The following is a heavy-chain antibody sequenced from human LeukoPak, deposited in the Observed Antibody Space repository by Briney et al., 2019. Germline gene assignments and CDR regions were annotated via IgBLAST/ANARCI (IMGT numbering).Heavy chain of an antibody. CDR3: TSYQNLLWLSHQFDP. Sequence: PGGSLRLSCTASGFTFGDYAMSWFRQAPGKGLEWVGFTRSKAYGGTTEYAASVKGRFTISRDDSKSIAYLQMNSLKTEDTAVYYCTSYQNLLWLSHQFDPWGQGTLVTVSS. J-gene: IGHJ5*02. D-gene: IGHD3-10*01. V-gene: IGHV3-49*03. CDR1: GFTFGDYA. CDR2: TRSKAYGGTT.